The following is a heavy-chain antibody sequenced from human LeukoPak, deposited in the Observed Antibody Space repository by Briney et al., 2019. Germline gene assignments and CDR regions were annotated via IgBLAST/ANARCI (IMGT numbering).Heavy chain of an antibody. CDR1: GFTFSSYS. J-gene: IGHJ5*02. Sequence: GGSLRLSCAASGFTFSSYSMNWVRQAPGKGLEWVSYISKSSSTIYYADSVKGRFTISRDNAKNSLYLQMNSLRDEDTAVYYCARGRGSKSPTLAAADWFDPWGQGTLVTVSS. CDR2: ISKSSSTI. CDR3: ARGRGSKSPTLAAADWFDP. D-gene: IGHD6-13*01. V-gene: IGHV3-48*02.